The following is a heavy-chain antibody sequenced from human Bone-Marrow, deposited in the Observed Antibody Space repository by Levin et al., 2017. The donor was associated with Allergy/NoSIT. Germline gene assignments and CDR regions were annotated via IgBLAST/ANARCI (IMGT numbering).Heavy chain of an antibody. J-gene: IGHJ4*02. Sequence: GGSLRLSCSASGFNFGDYAMSWVRQAPGKGLEWVGFIRSKAYGGTTEYAAAVKDRFKISRDDSKSIAYLQMSSLKTEDSAVYFCTRDLHDRSGYYYGDYWGQGTLVTVSS. D-gene: IGHD3-22*01. CDR3: TRDLHDRSGYYYGDY. CDR1: GFNFGDYA. V-gene: IGHV3-49*04. CDR2: IRSKAYGGTT.